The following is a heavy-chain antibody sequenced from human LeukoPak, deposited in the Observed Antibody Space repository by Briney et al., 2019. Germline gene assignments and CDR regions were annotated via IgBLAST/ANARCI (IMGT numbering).Heavy chain of an antibody. CDR2: INWNGGST. D-gene: IGHD4-17*01. V-gene: IGHV3-20*04. Sequence: GGSLRLSCAASGFTFDDYGMSWVRHAPGKGLEWVSGINWNGGSTGYADSVKGRFTISRDNAKNSLYLQMNSLRAEDTALCYCARVSQSYDYGDYEDYWGQGTLVTVSS. CDR1: GFTFDDYG. CDR3: ARVSQSYDYGDYEDY. J-gene: IGHJ4*02.